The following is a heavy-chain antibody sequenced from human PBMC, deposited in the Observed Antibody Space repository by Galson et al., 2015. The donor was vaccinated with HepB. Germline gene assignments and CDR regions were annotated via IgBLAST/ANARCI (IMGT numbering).Heavy chain of an antibody. D-gene: IGHD5-12*01. V-gene: IGHV3-23*01. CDR1: GFTFNNYA. CDR3: AKDHQWLRFAWVDD. J-gene: IGHJ4*02. Sequence: SLRLSCAASGFTFNNYAMSWVRQAPGKGLEWVSGISGSGGNTYYADSVKGRFTISRDNSKNTLYLQMNSLRAEDTAIYYCAKDHQWLRFAWVDDWGQGTLVTVSS. CDR2: ISGSGGNT.